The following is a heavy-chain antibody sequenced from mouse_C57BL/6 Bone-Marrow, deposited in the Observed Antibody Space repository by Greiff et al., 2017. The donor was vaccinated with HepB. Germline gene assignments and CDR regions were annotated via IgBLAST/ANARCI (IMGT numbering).Heavy chain of an antibody. Sequence: QVQLQQSGAELVRPGASVTLSCKASGYTFTDYEMHWVKQTPVHGLEWIGAIDPETGGTAYNQKFKGKAILTADKSSSTAYMELRSLTSEDSAVYYCARCTLYYYGVDWYFDVWGTGTTVTFSS. V-gene: IGHV1-15*01. CDR1: GYTFTDYE. CDR2: IDPETGGT. CDR3: ARCTLYYYGVDWYFDV. J-gene: IGHJ1*03. D-gene: IGHD1-1*01.